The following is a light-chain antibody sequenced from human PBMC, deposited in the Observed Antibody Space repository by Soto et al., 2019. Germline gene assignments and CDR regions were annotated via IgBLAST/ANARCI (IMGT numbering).Light chain of an antibody. V-gene: IGKV3-11*01. J-gene: IGKJ1*01. CDR3: QQRSDWPAWT. CDR1: QSVSNS. Sequence: ILLTQSPATLSLSPGERATLSCRASQSVSNSLAWYQQKPGLPPRLLIFYGSNRAAAIPARFSGSGSGTDFTLTISSLEPEDFAVYYCQQRSDWPAWTFGQGTKVDIK. CDR2: YGS.